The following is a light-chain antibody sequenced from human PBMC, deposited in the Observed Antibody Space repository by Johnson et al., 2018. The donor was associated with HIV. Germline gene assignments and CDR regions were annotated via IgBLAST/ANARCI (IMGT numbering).Light chain of an antibody. V-gene: IGLV1-51*02. CDR1: ISNIESYF. Sequence: TQPPSVSAAPGQRVNISCSGNISNIESYFVSWYQQLPGAAPTLLIYEDNKRPSGIPDRFSGSKSGATATLGITGLQTGDEADYYCGTWGGVFGTGTKVTVL. CDR2: EDN. J-gene: IGLJ1*01. CDR3: GTWGGV.